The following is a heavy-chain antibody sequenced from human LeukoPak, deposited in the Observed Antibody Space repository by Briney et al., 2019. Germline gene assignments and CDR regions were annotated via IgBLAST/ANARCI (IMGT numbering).Heavy chain of an antibody. J-gene: IGHJ4*02. V-gene: IGHV4-39*07. Sequence: NPSETLSLTCTVSGDSISSSSYYWGWIRQPPGKGLEWIGSIYYSGSTYYNPSLKSRVTISVDTSKNQFSLKLSSVTAADTAVYYCARAEPTFDYWGQGTLVTVSS. CDR2: IYYSGST. CDR3: ARAEPTFDY. CDR1: GDSISSSSYY.